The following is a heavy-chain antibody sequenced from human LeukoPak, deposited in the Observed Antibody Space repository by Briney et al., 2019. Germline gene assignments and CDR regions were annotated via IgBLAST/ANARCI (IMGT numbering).Heavy chain of an antibody. J-gene: IGHJ4*02. CDR2: ITEDGSDK. V-gene: IGHV3-7*05. CDR1: GFNFGSYG. D-gene: IGHD1-26*01. CDR3: ARVKSGSRDY. Sequence: GGSLRLSCAASGFNFGSYGMCWVRQAPGKGLEWVASITEDGSDKYYVDSVRGRFTISRDNAQNSLYLQMNSLRAEDTAVYYCARVKSGSRDYWGQGTLVTVSP.